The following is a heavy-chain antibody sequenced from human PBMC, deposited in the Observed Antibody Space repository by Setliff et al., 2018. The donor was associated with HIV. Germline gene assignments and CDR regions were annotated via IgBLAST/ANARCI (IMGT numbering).Heavy chain of an antibody. Sequence: GGSLRLSCAASGLTFSSYEFNWVRQAPGKGLEWLSYMSSTGHTIHYADSVKGRFTISRDYAKNSLYLQMDSLRPEYTAIYYCTRGGLVGAQSHFDYWGPGTLVTVSS. CDR3: TRGGLVGAQSHFDY. D-gene: IGHD1-26*01. CDR1: GLTFSSYE. J-gene: IGHJ4*02. V-gene: IGHV3-48*03. CDR2: MSSTGHTI.